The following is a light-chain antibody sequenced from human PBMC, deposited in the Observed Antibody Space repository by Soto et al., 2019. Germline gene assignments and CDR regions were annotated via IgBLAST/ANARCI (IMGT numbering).Light chain of an antibody. Sequence: QSVLTQPPSVSAAPGQKVTISCSGGSSNIGNNYVSWYQQLPGTAPKLLIYENNKRPSGIPDRFSGSKSGTSATLGITGLQTGDEADYYCGTWDSSLSAEVFGTGTKLTVL. V-gene: IGLV1-51*02. CDR2: ENN. CDR3: GTWDSSLSAEV. CDR1: SSNIGNNY. J-gene: IGLJ1*01.